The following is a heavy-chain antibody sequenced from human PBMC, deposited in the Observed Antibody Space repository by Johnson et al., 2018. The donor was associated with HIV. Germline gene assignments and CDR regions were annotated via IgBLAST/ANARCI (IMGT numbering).Heavy chain of an antibody. CDR2: IKRKIDGGTT. CDR1: GFTFSNAW. Sequence: EQLVESGGGLVKPGESLRLSCAASGFTFSNAWMNWVRQAPGKGLEWVGRIKRKIDGGTTDYAAPVKGRFTISRDDSKNTLYLQMNSLKIEDTAVYYCNTELAAVGGGAFDIWGQGTMVTVSS. V-gene: IGHV3-15*01. J-gene: IGHJ3*02. CDR3: NTELAAVGGGAFDI. D-gene: IGHD6-13*01.